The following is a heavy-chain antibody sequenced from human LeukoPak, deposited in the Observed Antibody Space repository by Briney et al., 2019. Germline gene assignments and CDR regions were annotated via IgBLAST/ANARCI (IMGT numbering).Heavy chain of an antibody. D-gene: IGHD6-19*01. CDR1: GYSFTSYW. J-gene: IGHJ6*02. CDR3: ARHSSDIKYYYYGMDV. CDR2: IYPGDSDT. V-gene: IGHV5-51*01. Sequence: GESLKISCEASGYSFTSYWIGWVRQMPGKGLEWMGIIYPGDSDTRYSPSFQGQVTISANKSISTAYLQWSSLKASDTAMYYCARHSSDIKYYYYGMDVWGQGTTVTVSS.